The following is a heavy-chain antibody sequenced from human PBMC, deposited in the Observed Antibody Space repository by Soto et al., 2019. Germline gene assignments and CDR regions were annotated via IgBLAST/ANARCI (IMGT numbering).Heavy chain of an antibody. V-gene: IGHV4-38-2*02. CDR1: GYSVTNGYY. CDR3: EKPLELGGTLTEVVLYAFEI. D-gene: IGHD2-15*01. J-gene: IGHJ3*02. Sequence: SETLSLTCTVSGYSVTNGYYWGWIRQAPGKGLEWIGSIFHTGSTYYNPSLESRLTMSVDTSKNQFSLNLRSVTAADTAVYYCEKPLELGGTLTEVVLYAFEIWGQGKKVTVPS. CDR2: IFHTGST.